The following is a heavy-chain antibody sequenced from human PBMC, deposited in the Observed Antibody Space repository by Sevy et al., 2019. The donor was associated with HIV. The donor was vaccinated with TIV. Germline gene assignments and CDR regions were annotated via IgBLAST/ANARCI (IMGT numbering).Heavy chain of an antibody. CDR2: IYHSGST. Sequence: SETLSLTCTVSGYSISSGYYWGWIRQPPGKGLEWIGSIYHSGSTYYNPSLKSRVTISVDTSKNQFSLKLSSVTAADTAVYYCARMGTVVAATNYYYYGMDVWGQWTTVTVSS. D-gene: IGHD2-15*01. CDR3: ARMGTVVAATNYYYYGMDV. J-gene: IGHJ6*02. CDR1: GYSISSGYY. V-gene: IGHV4-38-2*02.